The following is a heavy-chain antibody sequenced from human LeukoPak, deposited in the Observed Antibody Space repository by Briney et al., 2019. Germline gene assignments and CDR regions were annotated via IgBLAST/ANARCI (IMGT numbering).Heavy chain of an antibody. CDR3: ARAKHYGSGYYYYYYMDV. CDR1: GGSISSYY. V-gene: IGHV4-59*01. D-gene: IGHD3-10*01. CDR2: IYYSGST. J-gene: IGHJ6*03. Sequence: SETLSLTCTVSGGSISSYYWSWIPQPPGKGLEWIGYIYYSGSTNYNPSLKSRVTISVDTSKNQFSLKLSSVTAADTAVYYCARAKHYGSGYYYYYYMDVWGKGTTVTVSS.